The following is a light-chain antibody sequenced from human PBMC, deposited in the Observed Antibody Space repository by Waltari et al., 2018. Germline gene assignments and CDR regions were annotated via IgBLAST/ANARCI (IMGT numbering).Light chain of an antibody. Sequence: QSALTQPASVSGSPGQSVTIFCAGTSNDVGGYNSVSWYQEHPGQAPRGIIYDVSDRPAGVSDRFSGSKSGNTASLTISGLQAEYEADYYCSSQSSNDVVLFGGGTKLTVL. J-gene: IGLJ2*01. CDR3: SSQSSNDVVL. V-gene: IGLV2-14*01. CDR1: SNDVGGYNS. CDR2: DVS.